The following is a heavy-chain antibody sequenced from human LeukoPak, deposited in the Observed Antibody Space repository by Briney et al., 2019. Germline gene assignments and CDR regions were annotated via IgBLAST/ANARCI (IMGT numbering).Heavy chain of an antibody. CDR1: GFTVSSYY. CDR3: ARSYSNHLFGMDV. D-gene: IGHD4-11*01. Sequence: GGSLRLSCAASGFTVSSYYMTWVRQAPGKGLEWVSVIYSGGNKYYADSVKGRVAISRDSSKNTVFLQVNRVRAEDTDVYYCARSYSNHLFGMDVWGQGTTVTVSS. V-gene: IGHV3-66*01. J-gene: IGHJ6*02. CDR2: IYSGGNK.